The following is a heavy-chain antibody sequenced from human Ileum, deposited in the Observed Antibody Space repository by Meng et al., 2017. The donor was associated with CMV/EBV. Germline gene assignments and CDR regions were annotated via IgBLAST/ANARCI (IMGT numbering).Heavy chain of an antibody. Sequence: GESLKISCVGSGFTLRSHWMAWVRQAPGKGLEWVANIKDEGRETYYVDSVKGRFTVSRDNAKNSLYLQMNHLRVEDTAVYYCSGANRPLDFWGQGTLVTVSS. CDR2: IKDEGRET. J-gene: IGHJ4*02. CDR3: SGANRPLDF. CDR1: GFTLRSHW. V-gene: IGHV3-7*01. D-gene: IGHD1/OR15-1a*01.